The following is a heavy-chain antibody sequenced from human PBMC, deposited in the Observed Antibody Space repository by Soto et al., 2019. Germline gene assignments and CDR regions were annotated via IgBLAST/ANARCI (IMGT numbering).Heavy chain of an antibody. D-gene: IGHD2-2*01. V-gene: IGHV3-23*01. CDR2: ISGSGGST. Sequence: EVQLLESGGGLVQPGGSLRLSCAASGFTFSSYAMSWVRQAPGKGLEWVSAISGSGGSTFYADSVKGRFTISRDTSKNTLYLQMNSVRAEDTAVYYCAKDWGRRYDWCNSWGKGTLVTVSS. J-gene: IGHJ5*01. CDR3: AKDWGRRYDWCNS. CDR1: GFTFSSYA.